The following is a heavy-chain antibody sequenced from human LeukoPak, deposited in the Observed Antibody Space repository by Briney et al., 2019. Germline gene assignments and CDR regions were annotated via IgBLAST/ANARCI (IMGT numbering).Heavy chain of an antibody. D-gene: IGHD3-22*01. Sequence: SETLSLTCTVSGGSVSSGSYYWSWIRQPPGTGLEWIGYIYYSGSTNYNPSLKSRVTISVDTSKNQFSLKLSSVTAADTAVYYCATQGGYYYDSSGYQFDYWGQGTLVTVSS. V-gene: IGHV4-61*01. CDR3: ATQGGYYYDSSGYQFDY. J-gene: IGHJ4*02. CDR1: GGSVSSGSYY. CDR2: IYYSGST.